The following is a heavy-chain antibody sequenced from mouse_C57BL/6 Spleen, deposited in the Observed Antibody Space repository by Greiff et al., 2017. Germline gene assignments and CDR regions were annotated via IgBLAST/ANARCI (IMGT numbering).Heavy chain of an antibody. CDR2: ISYDGSN. J-gene: IGHJ2*01. D-gene: IGHD2-3*01. CDR1: GYSITSGYY. Sequence: DVKLVESGPGLVKPSQSLSLTCSVTGYSITSGYYWNWIRQFPGNKLEWMGYISYDGSNNYNPSLKNRISITRDTSKNQFFLKLNSVTTEDTATYYCASGHDGYYPVFDYWGQGTTLTVSS. CDR3: ASGHDGYYPVFDY. V-gene: IGHV3-6*01.